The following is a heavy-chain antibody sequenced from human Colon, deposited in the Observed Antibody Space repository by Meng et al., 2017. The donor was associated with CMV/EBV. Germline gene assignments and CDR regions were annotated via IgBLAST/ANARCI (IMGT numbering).Heavy chain of an antibody. CDR2: IIPIFGTA. V-gene: IGHV1-69*05. CDR3: ARGAPRNQYSYGYDPFFDY. J-gene: IGHJ4*01. Sequence: SVKVSCKASGGTFSRYAISWVRQAPGHGLEWMGGIIPIFGTANYAQKFQGRVTITTDESTSTAYMELSSLRSEDTAVYYCARGAPRNQYSYGYDPFFDYWGQGTLVTVSS. D-gene: IGHD5-18*01. CDR1: GGTFSRYA.